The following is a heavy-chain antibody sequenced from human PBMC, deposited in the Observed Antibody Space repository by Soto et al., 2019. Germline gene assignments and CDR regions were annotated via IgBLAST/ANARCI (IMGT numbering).Heavy chain of an antibody. CDR1: GGSISGSDYY. D-gene: IGHD6-19*01. CDR2: IFYSGKT. V-gene: IGHV4-39*01. Sequence: QLQESGPGLVRPSETLSLTCTVSGGSISGSDYYWGWIRQPPGKGLEWIGNIFYSGKTYYSPSLKSRANISVDTYKNQFSLKLSSVTVADTAIYYCTDMRGQWLPRDWGQGTLVTVSS. CDR3: TDMRGQWLPRD. J-gene: IGHJ4*02.